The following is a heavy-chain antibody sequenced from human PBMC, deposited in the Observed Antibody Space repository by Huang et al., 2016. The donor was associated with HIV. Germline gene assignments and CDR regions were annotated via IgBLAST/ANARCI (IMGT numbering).Heavy chain of an antibody. D-gene: IGHD3-22*01. CDR3: ARGRYYYEASGFDFDY. CDR2: VYHSGTT. CDR1: GGSVSSDTYN. J-gene: IGHJ4*02. Sequence: QVQLQESGPGLVKPSETLSLTCTVSGGSVSSDTYNWNWSRQPPGKGMEWIGYVYHSGTTNSNPSLKSRVTISVDTSTNQFSLKLSSVTAADTAVYYCARGRYYYEASGFDFDYWGQGTLLTVSS. V-gene: IGHV4-61*01.